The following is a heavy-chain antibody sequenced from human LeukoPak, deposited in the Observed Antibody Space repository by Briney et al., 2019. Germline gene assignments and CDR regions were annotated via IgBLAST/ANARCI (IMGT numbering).Heavy chain of an antibody. Sequence: SETLCLTCAVPGDSFSSHYWTWIRQPPGRGLEWIGYTSYIGTTNYNPSLKSRVTISIDTSKNQFSLKLSSVTTADTAVYYCARDLVTVTKGFDIWGLGTMVSVSS. J-gene: IGHJ3*02. D-gene: IGHD4-17*01. CDR2: TSYIGTT. CDR3: ARDLVTVTKGFDI. V-gene: IGHV4-59*11. CDR1: GDSFSSHY.